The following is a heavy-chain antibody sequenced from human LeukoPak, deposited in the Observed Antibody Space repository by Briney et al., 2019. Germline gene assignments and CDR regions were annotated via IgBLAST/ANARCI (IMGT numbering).Heavy chain of an antibody. CDR3: AKDGEF. D-gene: IGHD7-27*01. CDR2: ISGDGGST. Sequence: GGSLRLSCAASGFTFSNYGVSWVRQAPGKGLEWVSGISGDGGSTYYTDSVKGRFTISRDNSKNTLYLQMNSLRAEDTAVYYCAKDGEFWGQGTLVTVSS. CDR1: GFTFSNYG. V-gene: IGHV3-23*01. J-gene: IGHJ4*02.